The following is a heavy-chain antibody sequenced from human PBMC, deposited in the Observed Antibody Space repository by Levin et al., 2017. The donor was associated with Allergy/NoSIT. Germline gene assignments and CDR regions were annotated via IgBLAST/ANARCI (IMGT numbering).Heavy chain of an antibody. Sequence: SETLSLTCTVSGGSISTSSYYWGWIRQPPGKGLEWIGNIYHSGSTYYTPSLRSRVTISVDTSKNQFSLRVNSVTAADTAVYYCARDEMVHEIQYYYGMDVWGQGTTVTVSS. CDR1: GGSISTSSYY. CDR3: ARDEMVHEIQYYYGMDV. V-gene: IGHV4-39*07. D-gene: IGHD2-8*01. J-gene: IGHJ6*02. CDR2: IYHSGST.